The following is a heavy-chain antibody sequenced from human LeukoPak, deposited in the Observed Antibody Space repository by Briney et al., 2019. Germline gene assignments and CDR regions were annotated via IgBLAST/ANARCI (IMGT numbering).Heavy chain of an antibody. CDR1: GFTFTTYW. CDR3: ARDGGGYDS. Sequence: PGGSLRLSCAASGFTFTTYWMSWVRQTPEKGLEWVANIKEDGSRDYYVDSVKGRFTISRDNAKNLLYLQTKSLRAEDTAIYYCARDGGGYDSWGQGTLVTVSS. D-gene: IGHD5-24*01. CDR2: IKEDGSRD. J-gene: IGHJ5*01. V-gene: IGHV3-7*01.